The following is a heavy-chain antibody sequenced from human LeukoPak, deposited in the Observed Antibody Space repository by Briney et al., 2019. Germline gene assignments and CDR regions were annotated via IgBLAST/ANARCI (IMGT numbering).Heavy chain of an antibody. CDR3: AKYAAAGAYDRHSEIDS. CDR2: ISSSSSYI. J-gene: IGHJ4*02. D-gene: IGHD3-22*01. Sequence: GGSLRLSCAASGFTFSSYSMNWVRQAPGKGLEWVSSISSSSSYIYYADSVKGRFTISRDNAKNSLYLQMNSLRAEDTAVYYCAKYAAAGAYDRHSEIDSWGQGTLVTVSS. CDR1: GFTFSSYS. V-gene: IGHV3-21*01.